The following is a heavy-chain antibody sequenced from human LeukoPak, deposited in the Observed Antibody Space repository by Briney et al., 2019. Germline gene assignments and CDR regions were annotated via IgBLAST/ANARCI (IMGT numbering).Heavy chain of an antibody. V-gene: IGHV3-21*01. D-gene: IGHD3-9*01. CDR2: ISSSSSYI. CDR1: GFTFSSYS. Sequence: GGSLRLSCAASGFTFSSYSMNWVRQAPGKGLEWVSSISSSSSYIYYADSVKGRFTISRDNAKNSLYLQMNSLRAEDTAVYYCARSQGTYFPFDIWGQGTVVTVSS. J-gene: IGHJ3*02. CDR3: ARSQGTYFPFDI.